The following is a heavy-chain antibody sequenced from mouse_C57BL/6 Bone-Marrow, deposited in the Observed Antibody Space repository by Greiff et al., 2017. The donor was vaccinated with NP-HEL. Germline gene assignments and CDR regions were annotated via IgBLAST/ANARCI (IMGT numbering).Heavy chain of an antibody. CDR1: GYTFTSYW. Sequence: QVQLQQPGAELVRPGTSVKLSCKASGYTFTSYWMHWVKQRPGQGLEWIGVIDPSDSYTNYNQKFKGKATLTVDTSSSTAYIPLRSLTSEDSAVYYCGRDNTEGGTGDFDVWGTGTTVTVSS. CDR2: IDPSDSYT. CDR3: GRDNTEGGTGDFDV. V-gene: IGHV1-59*01. J-gene: IGHJ1*03. D-gene: IGHD2-14*01.